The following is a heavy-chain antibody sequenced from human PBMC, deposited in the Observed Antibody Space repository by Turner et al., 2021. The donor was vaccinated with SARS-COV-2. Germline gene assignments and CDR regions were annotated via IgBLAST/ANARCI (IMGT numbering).Heavy chain of an antibody. D-gene: IGHD1-7*01. CDR3: SRNYGRNSRWFDP. J-gene: IGHJ5*02. CDR2: MGPSSGCT. V-gene: IGHV1-2*02. Sequence: HVQLVQSGAEVKAPGASVKVSCKASGYTFTDYYIHWVRQAPGQGLEWMGWMGPSSGCTNYAQRLQGRITMTRDTSISTAYMELSSLRSDDTAVYYCSRNYGRNSRWFDPWGQGTLVTVSS. CDR1: GYTFTDYY.